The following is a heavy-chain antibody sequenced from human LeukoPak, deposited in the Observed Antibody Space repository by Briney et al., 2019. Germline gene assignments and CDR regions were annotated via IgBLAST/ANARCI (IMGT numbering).Heavy chain of an antibody. CDR2: ISYDGSNK. Sequence: GGSLRLSCAASGFTFSSYGMHWVRQAPGKGLEWVAVISYDGSNKYYADSVKGRFTISRDNSKNTLYLQVNSLRAEDTAVYYCAKDGGGWTGFDYWGQGTLVTVSS. V-gene: IGHV3-30*18. J-gene: IGHJ4*02. D-gene: IGHD6-19*01. CDR3: AKDGGGWTGFDY. CDR1: GFTFSSYG.